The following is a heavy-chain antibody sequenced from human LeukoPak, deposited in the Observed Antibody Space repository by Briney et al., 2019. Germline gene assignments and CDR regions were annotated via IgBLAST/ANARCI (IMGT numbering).Heavy chain of an antibody. Sequence: GGSLRLSCTGSGFVFSDYAITWLRQAPDKGLEWVGFIRRKDYGGTIEYAPSVRGRFTISRDDSNSIAYLQMNSLRTEDTGVYYCPREVVVMTAGGPLWKRGHLYWGQGTLVTVSS. D-gene: IGHD3-16*02. CDR1: GFVFSDYA. CDR2: IRRKDYGGTI. J-gene: IGHJ4*02. V-gene: IGHV3-49*03. CDR3: PREVVVMTAGGPLWKRGHLY.